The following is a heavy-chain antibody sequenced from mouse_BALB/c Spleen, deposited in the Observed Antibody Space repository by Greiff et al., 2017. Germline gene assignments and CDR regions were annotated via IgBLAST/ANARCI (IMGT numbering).Heavy chain of an antibody. V-gene: IGHV1-80*01. J-gene: IGHJ3*01. CDR2: IYPGDGDT. CDR3: ARSGYYVGTWFAY. CDR1: GYAFSSYW. Sequence: QVQLQQSGAELVRPGSSVKISCKASGYAFSSYWMNWVKQRPGQGLEWIGQIYPGDGDTNYNGKFKGKATLTADKSSSTAYMQLSSLTSEDSAVYFCARSGYYVGTWFAYWGQGTLVTVSA. D-gene: IGHD2-3*01.